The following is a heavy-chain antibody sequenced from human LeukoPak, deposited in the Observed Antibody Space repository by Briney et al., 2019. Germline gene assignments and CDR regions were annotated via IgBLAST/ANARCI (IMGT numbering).Heavy chain of an antibody. CDR3: ARGAGATSYFDY. CDR2: INPNSGGT. V-gene: IGHV1-2*02. CDR1: GYTFTGYY. D-gene: IGHD1-26*01. J-gene: IGHJ4*02. Sequence: ASVKVSCKASGYTFTGYYMHWVRQAPGQGLEWMGWINPNSGGTNYAQKFQGRVTMTRDTSISTAYMELSRLRSDDTAVCYCARGAGATSYFDYWGQGTLVTVSS.